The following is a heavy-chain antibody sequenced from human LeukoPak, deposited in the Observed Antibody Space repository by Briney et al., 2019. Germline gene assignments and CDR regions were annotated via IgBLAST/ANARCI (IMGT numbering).Heavy chain of an antibody. J-gene: IGHJ4*02. CDR1: GFTFSSYG. V-gene: IGHV3-30*03. CDR2: ISYDGSNK. D-gene: IGHD4/OR15-4a*01. Sequence: GGSLRLSCAASGFTFSSYGMHWVRQAPGKGLEWVAVISYDGSNKYYADSVKGRFTISRDNSKNTLYLQMNSLRVEDTAIYYCARDLQGCDYWGQGTQVTVSS. CDR3: ARDLQGCDY.